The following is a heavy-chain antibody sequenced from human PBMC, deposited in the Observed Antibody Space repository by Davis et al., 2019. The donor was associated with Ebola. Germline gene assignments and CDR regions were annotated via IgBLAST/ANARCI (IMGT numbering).Heavy chain of an antibody. D-gene: IGHD2-2*02. Sequence: GESLKISCVASGFTFSGYGMHWVRQAPGKGLEWVALISYDGGKEYYADSVKGRFTISRDNSKDTVYLQMNSLRAEDTAVYYCAKDMARIPSLDYWGQGTLVTVSS. V-gene: IGHV3-30*18. CDR1: GFTFSGYG. CDR2: ISYDGGKE. J-gene: IGHJ4*02. CDR3: AKDMARIPSLDY.